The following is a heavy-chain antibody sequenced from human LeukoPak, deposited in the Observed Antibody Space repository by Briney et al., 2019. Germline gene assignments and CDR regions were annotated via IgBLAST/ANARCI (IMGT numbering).Heavy chain of an antibody. D-gene: IGHD6-25*01. J-gene: IGHJ6*04. V-gene: IGHV3-30*03. CDR3: ARDGTPIHGSGWVYMDV. CDR1: GFTFPNSG. CDR2: VSYDGSNT. Sequence: GGSLRLSCAASGFTFPNSGMHWVRQAPGKGLEWVAVVSYDGSNTYYAESVKGRFTISRDNAKNSLFLQMNSLRAEDTAVYYCARDGTPIHGSGWVYMDVWGKGTTVTISS.